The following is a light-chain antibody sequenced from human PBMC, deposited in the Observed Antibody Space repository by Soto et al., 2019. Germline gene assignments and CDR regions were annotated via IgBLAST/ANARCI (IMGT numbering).Light chain of an antibody. CDR3: QKFNKWPWT. Sequence: EIVLTQSPGTLSLSPGERATLSCRASQSVSSSYLAWYQQKPGQPPRLLIYDASMRETGVPPRFSGGGSGTEFTLTISNLQSEDFAIYFCQKFNKWPWTFGQGTKVDIK. CDR1: QSVSSSY. CDR2: DAS. J-gene: IGKJ1*01. V-gene: IGKV3-15*01.